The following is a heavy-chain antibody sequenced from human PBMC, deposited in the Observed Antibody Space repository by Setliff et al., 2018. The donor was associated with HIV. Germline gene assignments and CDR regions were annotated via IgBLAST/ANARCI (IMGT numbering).Heavy chain of an antibody. CDR2: IYITGDT. V-gene: IGHV4-61*09. J-gene: IGHJ4*02. CDR1: GGSISSETYY. Sequence: SLTCTVSGGSISSETYYWTWIRQSAGKGLEWIGHIYITGDTDYNPSLKSRVTLSVDTSKNQFSLKLSSVTGADTAVYYCARGRGRHCSGGSCYSGGVDYWGQGTLVTVSS. D-gene: IGHD2-15*01. CDR3: ARGRGRHCSGGSCYSGGVDY.